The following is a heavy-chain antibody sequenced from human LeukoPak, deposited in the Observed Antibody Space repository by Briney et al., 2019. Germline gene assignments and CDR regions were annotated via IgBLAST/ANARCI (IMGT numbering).Heavy chain of an antibody. CDR1: GFTFSSHA. Sequence: PGGSLRLSCAASGFTFSSHAMSWVRQAPGKGLEWVSAISGSGGSTYYADSVKGRFTISRDNSKNTLYLQMNSLRAEDTAVYYCAKDPTMIVVVIGYFDYWGQGTLVTVSS. CDR3: AKDPTMIVVVIGYFDY. D-gene: IGHD3-22*01. CDR2: ISGSGGST. V-gene: IGHV3-23*01. J-gene: IGHJ4*02.